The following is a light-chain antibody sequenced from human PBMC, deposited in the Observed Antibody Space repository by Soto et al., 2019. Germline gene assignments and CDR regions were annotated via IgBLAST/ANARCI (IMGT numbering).Light chain of an antibody. CDR3: QQYDNFPL. CDR1: QDISNY. V-gene: IGKV1-33*01. Sequence: DIQMTQSPSSLSASVGDRVTITCQASQDISNYLNWYQQKVGKAPKLLNYDASNLQTGVPSRFSGGGAGTNFTFTISSLQPEDFATYYCQQYDNFPLFGGGTKVEIK. CDR2: DAS. J-gene: IGKJ4*01.